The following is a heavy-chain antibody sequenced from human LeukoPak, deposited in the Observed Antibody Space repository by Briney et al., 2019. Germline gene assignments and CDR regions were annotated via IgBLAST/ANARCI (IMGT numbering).Heavy chain of an antibody. CDR3: ARETPYSNTWTDFDF. CDR1: GFTFSSYD. D-gene: IGHD6-13*01. V-gene: IGHV3-23*01. J-gene: IGHJ4*02. Sequence: GGSLRLSCSASGFTFSSYDIVWVRQAPGKGLEWVSGISASGGRTYYADSVKGRFTISRDNSKSALFLQMNSLRAEDTAVYYCARETPYSNTWTDFDFWGQGTLVTVSS. CDR2: ISASGGRT.